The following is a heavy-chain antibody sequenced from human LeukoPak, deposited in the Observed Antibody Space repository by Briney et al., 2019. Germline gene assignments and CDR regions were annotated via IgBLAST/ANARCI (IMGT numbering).Heavy chain of an antibody. D-gene: IGHD3-10*01. CDR3: AKDRRDYYGSGSAFDY. V-gene: IGHV3-23*01. Sequence: GGSLRLSCGASGFPFSIYAVSWVRQARGEGLEWVSAISGRGDSTYCGDSEKGRFTISRDNAKNSLYLQMNNLRPEDTALYYCAKDRRDYYGSGSAFDYWGQGALVIVSS. CDR1: GFPFSIYA. J-gene: IGHJ4*02. CDR2: ISGRGDST.